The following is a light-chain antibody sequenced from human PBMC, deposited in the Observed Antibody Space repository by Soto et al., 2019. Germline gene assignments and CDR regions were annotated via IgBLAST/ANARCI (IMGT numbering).Light chain of an antibody. Sequence: EVVLTQSPATLSLSPGERATLSCRASQSVSSYLAWYQQKPGQAPRLLIYDASNRATGIPARFSGSGSGTDFTLTISSLVPDDFALYYCQQRRNWPITFGQGTKLGIK. CDR3: QQRRNWPIT. J-gene: IGKJ2*01. V-gene: IGKV3-11*01. CDR1: QSVSSY. CDR2: DAS.